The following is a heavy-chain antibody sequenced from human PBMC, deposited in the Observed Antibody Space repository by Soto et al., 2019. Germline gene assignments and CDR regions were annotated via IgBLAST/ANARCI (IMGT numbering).Heavy chain of an antibody. J-gene: IGHJ4*02. V-gene: IGHV3-33*01. CDR3: ARDCHDSSGYNRYYFDY. D-gene: IGHD3-22*01. CDR2: IWYDGSNK. Sequence: QVQLVESGGGVVQPGRSLRLSCVASGLTFSSYGMHWVRQAPGKGLEWVAVIWYDGSNKYYADSVKGRFTISRDNSKNTLYRQINSLRAEDTAVYYCARDCHDSSGYNRYYFDYWGQGTLVTVSS. CDR1: GLTFSSYG.